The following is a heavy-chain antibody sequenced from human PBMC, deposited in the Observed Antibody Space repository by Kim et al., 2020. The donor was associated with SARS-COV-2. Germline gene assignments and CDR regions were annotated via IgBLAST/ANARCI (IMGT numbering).Heavy chain of an antibody. Sequence: TNDADLPNGRITVSSDNAKNTLYLEMNNLRVDDTAIYYCARDLSWILFDFWGQGALVTVSS. CDR2: T. J-gene: IGHJ4*02. CDR3: ARDLSWILFDF. V-gene: IGHV3-74*01. D-gene: IGHD1-1*01.